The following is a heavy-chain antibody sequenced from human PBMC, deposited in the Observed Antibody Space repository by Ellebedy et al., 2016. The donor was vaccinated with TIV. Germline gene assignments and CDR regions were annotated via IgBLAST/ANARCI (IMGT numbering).Heavy chain of an antibody. CDR3: TRFEIISGGGYGMDV. CDR1: GFTFSRYD. V-gene: IGHV3-13*01. Sequence: GESLKISXAASGFTFSRYDMHWVRQSTRKGLEWVASIDNAGDTYYPGSVKGRFTISRENAKNSLYLQMNSLRVEDTAVDYCTRFEIISGGGYGMDVWGQGTTVTVSS. D-gene: IGHD3-16*01. J-gene: IGHJ6*02. CDR2: IDNAGDT.